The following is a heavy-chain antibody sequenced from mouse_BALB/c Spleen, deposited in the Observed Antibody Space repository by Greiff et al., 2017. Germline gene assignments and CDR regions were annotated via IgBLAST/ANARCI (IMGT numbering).Heavy chain of an antibody. CDR2: ISSGGGNT. CDR1: GFTFSSYT. D-gene: IGHD2-2*01. CDR3: ARSHGFPFAY. V-gene: IGHV5-9*03. J-gene: IGHJ3*01. Sequence: EVMLVESGGGLVKPGGSLKLSCAASGFTFSSYTMSWVRQTPEKRLEWVATISSGGGNTYYPDSVKGRFTISRDNAKNNLYLQMSSLRSEDTALYYCARSHGFPFAYWGQGTLVTVSA.